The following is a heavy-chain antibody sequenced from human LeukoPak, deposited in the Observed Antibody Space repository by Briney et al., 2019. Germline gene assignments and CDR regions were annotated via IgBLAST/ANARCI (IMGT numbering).Heavy chain of an antibody. D-gene: IGHD3-3*01. CDR3: ARLYYDFWSGHLGYNWFDP. CDR1: GYTFTSYG. CDR2: ISAYNGNT. J-gene: IGHJ5*02. V-gene: IGHV1-18*01. Sequence: ASVKVSCKASGYTFTSYGISWVRQAPGQGLEWMGWISAYNGNTNYAQKLQGRVTMTTDTSTSTAYMELRSLRSDDTAVYYCARLYYDFWSGHLGYNWFDPWGQGTLVTVSS.